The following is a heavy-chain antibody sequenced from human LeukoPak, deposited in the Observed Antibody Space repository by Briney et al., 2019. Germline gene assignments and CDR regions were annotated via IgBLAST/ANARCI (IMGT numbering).Heavy chain of an antibody. CDR1: GFTVSSNY. D-gene: IGHD1-26*01. CDR3: AKVVGATSLDY. J-gene: IGHJ4*02. Sequence: GGSLRLSCAASGFTVSSNYMSWVRQAPGKGLEWVSVIYSGGSTYYADSVKGRFTISRDNSKNTLYLQMNSLRAEDTAVYYCAKVVGATSLDYWGQGTLVTVSS. V-gene: IGHV3-53*01. CDR2: IYSGGST.